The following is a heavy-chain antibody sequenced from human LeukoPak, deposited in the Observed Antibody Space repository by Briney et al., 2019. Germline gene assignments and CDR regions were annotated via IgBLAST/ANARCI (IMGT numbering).Heavy chain of an antibody. CDR1: GGSISSYY. J-gene: IGHJ5*02. Sequence: SETLSLTCTVSGGSISSYYWSWIRQPPGKGLEWIGYIYYSGSTNYNPSLKSRVTISVDTSKNQFSLKLSSVTAADTAVYYCARDSRSGGSYYWFDPWRQGTLVTVSS. D-gene: IGHD1-26*01. CDR3: ARDSRSGGSYYWFDP. CDR2: IYYSGST. V-gene: IGHV4-59*01.